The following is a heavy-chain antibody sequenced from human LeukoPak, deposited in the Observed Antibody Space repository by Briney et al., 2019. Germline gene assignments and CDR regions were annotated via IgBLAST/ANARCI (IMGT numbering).Heavy chain of an antibody. D-gene: IGHD3-16*01. CDR1: GGSINTYY. Sequence: PSETLSLTCTVSGGSINTYYWSWIRQSPGKGLEFIGYIYSSGSTDYNPSLKSRIVISIDTSKSQYSLTMKPLTAAATAVYYCARRGTPYYYYCMDVGGKRTTVTVSS. CDR3: ARRGTPYYYYCMDV. V-gene: IGHV4-59*08. CDR2: IYSSGST. J-gene: IGHJ6*03.